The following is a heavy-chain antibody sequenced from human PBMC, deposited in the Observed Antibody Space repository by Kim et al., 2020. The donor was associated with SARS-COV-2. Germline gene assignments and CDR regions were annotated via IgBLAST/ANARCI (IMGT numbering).Heavy chain of an antibody. D-gene: IGHD3-22*01. CDR2: ISSSSSYI. CDR1: GFTFSSYS. V-gene: IGHV3-21*01. CDR3: ARATRGVSMIVVVSEFDY. J-gene: IGHJ4*02. Sequence: GGSLRLSCAASGFTFSSYSMNWVRQAPGKGLEWVSSISSSSSYIYYADSVKGRFTISRDNAKNSLYLQMNSLRAEDTAVYYCARATRGVSMIVVVSEFDYWGQGTLVTVSS.